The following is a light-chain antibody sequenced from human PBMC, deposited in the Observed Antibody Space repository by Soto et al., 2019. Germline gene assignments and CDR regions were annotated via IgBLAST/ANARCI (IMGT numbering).Light chain of an antibody. CDR2: RAD. CDR1: SSNIGSNY. Sequence: QSVLTQPPSASGTPGQTVTISCSERSSNIGSNYVYWYQQLPGTAPRLLMYRADQRPSGVPDRFSGSKSGTSASLAINGLRSEDEADYYCAAWDDIVSGLVFGGGTKLTVL. CDR3: AAWDDIVSGLV. V-gene: IGLV1-47*01. J-gene: IGLJ2*01.